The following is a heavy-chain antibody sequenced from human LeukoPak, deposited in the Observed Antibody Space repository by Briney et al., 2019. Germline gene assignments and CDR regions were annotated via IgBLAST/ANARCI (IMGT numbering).Heavy chain of an antibody. D-gene: IGHD6-13*01. Sequence: GASVKVSCKASGGTFSSYAISWVRQAPGQGLEWMGGIIPIFGTANYAQKFQGRVTITADESTSTAYMELSSLRSEDTAVYYCARVRIAAAGSYYYYYYMDVWGKGTTVTVSS. CDR3: ARVRIAAAGSYYYYYYMDV. CDR1: GGTFSSYA. V-gene: IGHV1-69*13. J-gene: IGHJ6*03. CDR2: IIPIFGTA.